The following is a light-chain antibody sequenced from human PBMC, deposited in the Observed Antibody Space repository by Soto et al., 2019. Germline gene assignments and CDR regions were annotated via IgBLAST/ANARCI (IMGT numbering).Light chain of an antibody. CDR2: GAS. Sequence: DMQITQSPSSLSSSGGDRVTITCRSSQGIANYLNWYQQKPGKAPKLLIYGASSLQSGVPSKFSGSGSGTDFTLTISSLQPEDFATYYCQQSFNNPRTFGQGTKVDIK. CDR1: QGIANY. J-gene: IGKJ1*01. V-gene: IGKV1-39*01. CDR3: QQSFNNPRT.